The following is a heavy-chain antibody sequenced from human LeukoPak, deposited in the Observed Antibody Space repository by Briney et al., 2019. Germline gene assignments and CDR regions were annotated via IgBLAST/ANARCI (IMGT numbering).Heavy chain of an antibody. V-gene: IGHV4-39*07. CDR3: ARGIRAAAGPWYFDY. CDR2: IYYSGST. Sequence: SETLSLTCTVSGGSISSSSYYWGWIRQPPGKGLEWIGSIYYSGSTYYNPSLKSRVTISVDTSKNQFSLKLSSVTAADTAVYYCARGIRAAAGPWYFDYWGQGTLVTVPS. D-gene: IGHD6-13*01. CDR1: GGSISSSSYY. J-gene: IGHJ4*02.